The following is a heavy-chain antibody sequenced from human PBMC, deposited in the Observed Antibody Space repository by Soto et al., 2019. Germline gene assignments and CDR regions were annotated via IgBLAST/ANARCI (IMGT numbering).Heavy chain of an antibody. J-gene: IGHJ4*02. CDR1: GGSFSGYY. D-gene: IGHD2-15*01. CDR2: INHSGST. CDR3: ARGVGYCSGGSCPSFLGH. V-gene: IGHV4-34*01. Sequence: SETLSLTCAVYGGSFSGYYWSWIRQPPGKGLEWIGEINHSGSTNYNPSLKSRVTISVDTSKNQFSLKLSSVTAADTAVYYCARGVGYCSGGSCPSFLGHWGQGTLVTVS.